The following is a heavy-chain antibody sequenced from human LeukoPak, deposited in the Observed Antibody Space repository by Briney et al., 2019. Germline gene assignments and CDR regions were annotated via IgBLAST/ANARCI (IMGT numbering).Heavy chain of an antibody. V-gene: IGHV4-34*01. Sequence: SETLSLTCAVYGGSFSGYYWSWIRQPPGKGLEWIGEINHSGSTNYNPSLKSRVTISVDTSKNQFSLKLSSVTAADTAVYYCARGRTSWQWLVRAYYSDYWGQGTLVTVSS. J-gene: IGHJ4*02. CDR1: GGSFSGYY. CDR3: ARGRTSWQWLVRAYYSDY. CDR2: INHSGST. D-gene: IGHD6-19*01.